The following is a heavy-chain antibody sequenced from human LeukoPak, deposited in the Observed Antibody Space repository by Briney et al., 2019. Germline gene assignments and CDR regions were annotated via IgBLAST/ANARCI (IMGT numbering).Heavy chain of an antibody. J-gene: IGHJ4*02. V-gene: IGHV3-30-3*01. D-gene: IGHD2-2*01. CDR3: ARVGIVVVPAAEYYFDY. CDR1: GFTFSSYW. Sequence: GGSLRLSCAASGFTFSSYWMSWVRQAPGKGLEWVAVISYDGSNKYYADSVKGRFTISRDNSKNTLYLQMNSLRAEDTAVYYCARVGIVVVPAAEYYFDYWGQGTLVTVSS. CDR2: ISYDGSNK.